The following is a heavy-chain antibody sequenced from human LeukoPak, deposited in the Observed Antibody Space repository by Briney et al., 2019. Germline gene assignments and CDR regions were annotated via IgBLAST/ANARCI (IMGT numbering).Heavy chain of an antibody. CDR3: ARGLYDSSGYTARNYYYYMDV. V-gene: IGHV1-8*01. CDR1: GYTFTSYD. J-gene: IGHJ6*03. CDR2: MNPNSGNT. Sequence: ASVKVSCKASGYTFTSYDINWVRQATGQGLERMGWMNPNSGNTGYAQKFQGRVTITADKSTSTAYMELSSLRSEDTAVYYCARGLYDSSGYTARNYYYYMDVWGKGTTVTVSS. D-gene: IGHD3-22*01.